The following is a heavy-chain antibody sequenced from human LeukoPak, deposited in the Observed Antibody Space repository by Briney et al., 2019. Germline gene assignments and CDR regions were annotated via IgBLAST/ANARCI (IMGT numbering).Heavy chain of an antibody. V-gene: IGHV3-23*01. D-gene: IGHD3-10*01. CDR2: ISGGDPTT. CDR3: AKQSLLLRGPLLIYYFDF. CDR1: DFSFTTYT. Sequence: PGGSLSLSCAASDFSFTTYTMSWVRQAPGKGLEWVSSISGGDPTTYYADSVKGRFTISRDNSKNTLYLQMNSLRAEDTAIYYCAKQSLLLRGPLLIYYFDFWGQGTLVTVSS. J-gene: IGHJ4*02.